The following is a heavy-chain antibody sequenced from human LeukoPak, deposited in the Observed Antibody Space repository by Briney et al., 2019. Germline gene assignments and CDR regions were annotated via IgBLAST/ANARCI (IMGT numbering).Heavy chain of an antibody. CDR3: ARDDNYYDSSGYWNY. J-gene: IGHJ4*02. D-gene: IGHD3-22*01. Sequence: ASVKVSCKASGYTVTSYGISWVRQAPGQGLEWMGWISAYNGNTNYAQKLQGRVTMTTDTSTSTAYMELRSLRSDDTAVYYCARDDNYYDSSGYWNYWGQGTLVTVSS. CDR1: GYTVTSYG. V-gene: IGHV1-18*01. CDR2: ISAYNGNT.